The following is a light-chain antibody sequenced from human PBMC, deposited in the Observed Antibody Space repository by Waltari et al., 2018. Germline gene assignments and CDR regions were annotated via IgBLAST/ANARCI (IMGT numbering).Light chain of an antibody. Sequence: IQMTQSRSTLSASVGDRVTSTCRASQTISIWLAWYQQKPGKAPNLLIYKASSLESGVPSRFSGSGSGTEFTLTISSLQPDDFATYYCQQYSTFPFTFGPGTKVGIK. J-gene: IGKJ3*01. CDR3: QQYSTFPFT. V-gene: IGKV1-5*03. CDR1: QTISIW. CDR2: KAS.